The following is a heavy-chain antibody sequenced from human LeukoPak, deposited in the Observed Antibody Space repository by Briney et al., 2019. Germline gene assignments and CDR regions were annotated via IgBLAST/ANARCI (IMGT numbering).Heavy chain of an antibody. CDR3: ARRVGALDAFDI. Sequence: GGSLRLSCAASGFTLSAYWMHWVRQAPGKGLVWVSRINSDGSTTTYADSVKGRFTISRDNAKNTLYLQMNSLRDEDTAVYYCARRVGALDAFDIWGQGTMVTVSS. CDR1: GFTLSAYW. J-gene: IGHJ3*02. V-gene: IGHV3-74*01. CDR2: INSDGSTT. D-gene: IGHD1-26*01.